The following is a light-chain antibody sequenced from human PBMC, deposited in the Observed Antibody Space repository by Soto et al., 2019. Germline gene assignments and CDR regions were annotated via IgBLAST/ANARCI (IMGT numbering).Light chain of an antibody. CDR1: QSISSY. J-gene: IGKJ1*01. CDR3: QHYNTYPWT. Sequence: DIQMTQSPSSLSASVGDRVTITCRASQSISSYLNWYQQKPGKAPNLLIHKASHLESGVPSRFSGSGSGTEFTLTISSLQPGDFATYYCQHYNTYPWTFGQGTKVDI. V-gene: IGKV1-5*03. CDR2: KAS.